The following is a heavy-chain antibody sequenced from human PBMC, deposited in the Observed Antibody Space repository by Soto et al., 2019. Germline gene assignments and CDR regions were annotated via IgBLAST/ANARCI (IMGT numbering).Heavy chain of an antibody. CDR2: IYYSGST. CDR3: ARHAEKKWNFDY. D-gene: IGHD2-8*01. V-gene: IGHV4-39*01. Sequence: QLQLQESGPGLVKPSETLSLTCTVSGGSISSSSYYWGWIRQPPGKGLEWIGSIYYSGSTYYNPSLKSRVTITVDTSKNQFSVKLSSVTAADTAVYYCARHAEKKWNFDYWGQGTLVTVSS. CDR1: GGSISSSSYY. J-gene: IGHJ4*02.